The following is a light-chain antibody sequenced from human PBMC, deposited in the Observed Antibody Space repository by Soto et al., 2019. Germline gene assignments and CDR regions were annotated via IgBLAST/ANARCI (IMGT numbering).Light chain of an antibody. Sequence: DIQMTQSPSTLSATAGDRVTITCRASQSISSWLAWYQQKPGKAPKLLIYDASTLQSGVPSRFSGSGSGTEFTLTISSLQPDDFATYYCQHYNSYSEAFGQGTKVDI. CDR1: QSISSW. J-gene: IGKJ1*01. V-gene: IGKV1-5*01. CDR2: DAS. CDR3: QHYNSYSEA.